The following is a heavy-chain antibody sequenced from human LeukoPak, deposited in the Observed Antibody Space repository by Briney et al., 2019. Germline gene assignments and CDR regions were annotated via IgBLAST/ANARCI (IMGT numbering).Heavy chain of an antibody. CDR3: AKARDSSSWYWDYYYYMDV. CDR1: GFTFSSYG. V-gene: IGHV3-23*01. J-gene: IGHJ6*03. D-gene: IGHD6-13*01. Sequence: GGSLRLSCAASGFTFSSYGMHWVRQAPGKGLEWVSAISGSGGSTYYADSVKGRFTISRDNSKNTLYLQMNSLRAEDTAIYYCAKARDSSSWYWDYYYYMDVWGKGTTVTISS. CDR2: ISGSGGST.